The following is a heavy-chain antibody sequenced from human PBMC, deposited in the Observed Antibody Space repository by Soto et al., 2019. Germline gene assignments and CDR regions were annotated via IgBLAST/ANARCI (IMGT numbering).Heavy chain of an antibody. D-gene: IGHD1-1*01. CDR3: ANLDWSQLPNNFDY. CDR2: ISGSGGST. CDR1: GFTLSSYA. Sequence: VRLTCAAPGFTLSSYAMSWVRQAPGKGLEWVSAISGSGGSTYYADSVKGRFTISRDNSKNTLYLQMNSLRAEDTAVYYCANLDWSQLPNNFDYWGQGTLVTVSS. J-gene: IGHJ4*02. V-gene: IGHV3-23*01.